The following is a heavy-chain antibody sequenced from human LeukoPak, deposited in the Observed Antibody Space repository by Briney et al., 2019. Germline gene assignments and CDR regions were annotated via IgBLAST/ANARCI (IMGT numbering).Heavy chain of an antibody. CDR2: IYYSGST. D-gene: IGHD4-23*01. J-gene: IGHJ2*01. V-gene: IGHV4-31*03. CDR1: TGSISSGGYY. Sequence: PSQTLSLTCPVSTGSISSGGYYWGWIRQHPGKGLEWIGYIYYSGSTYYNPSLKSRVTISVDTSKNRFSLKLSSVTAADTAVYYCARNTGRYYGGKLSDWWYFYLWGRGTLVTASS. CDR3: ARNTGRYYGGKLSDWWYFYL.